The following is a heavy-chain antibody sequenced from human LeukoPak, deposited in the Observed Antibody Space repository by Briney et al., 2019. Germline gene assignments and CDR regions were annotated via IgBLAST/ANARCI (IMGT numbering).Heavy chain of an antibody. Sequence: SETLSLTCAVSGGSISSSNWWSWVRQPPGKGLEWIGEIYHSGSTNYNPSLKSRVTISVDKSKNQFSLKLSSVTAADTAVYYCARPFLGELRENAFDIWGQGTMVTVSS. V-gene: IGHV4-4*02. D-gene: IGHD3-10*01. CDR3: ARPFLGELRENAFDI. CDR1: GGSISSSNW. CDR2: IYHSGST. J-gene: IGHJ3*02.